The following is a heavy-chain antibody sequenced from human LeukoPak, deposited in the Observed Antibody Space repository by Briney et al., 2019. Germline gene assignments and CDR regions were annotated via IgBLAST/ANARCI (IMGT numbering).Heavy chain of an antibody. CDR1: GFTFSSYA. CDR3: AKDMEGSVADYFDY. CDR2: ISGSGDTT. V-gene: IGHV3-23*01. Sequence: GGSLRLSCAASGFTFSSYAMSWVAKPPGRGLNRVSHISGSGDTTYYADSVKGRFTISRDNSKNTLYLQMNSLRADDTAVYYCAKDMEGSVADYFDYWGQGTLVTVSS. J-gene: IGHJ4*02. D-gene: IGHD3-10*01.